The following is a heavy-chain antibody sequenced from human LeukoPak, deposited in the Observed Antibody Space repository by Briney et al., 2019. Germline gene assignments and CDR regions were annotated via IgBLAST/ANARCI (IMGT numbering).Heavy chain of an antibody. CDR1: GYTFTGYY. V-gene: IGHV1-2*02. CDR2: INPNSGGT. CDR3: ARDYSSYDFWSGYYTGVDYYYGMDV. D-gene: IGHD3-3*01. Sequence: GGSVKVSCKASGYTFTGYYMHWVRQAPGQGLEWMGWINPNSGGTNYAQKFQGRVTMTRDTSISTAYMELSRLRSDDTAVYYCARDYSSYDFWSGYYTGVDYYYGMDVWGQGTTVTVSS. J-gene: IGHJ6*02.